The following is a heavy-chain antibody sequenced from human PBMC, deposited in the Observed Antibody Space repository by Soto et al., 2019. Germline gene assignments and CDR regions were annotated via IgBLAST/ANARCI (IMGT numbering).Heavy chain of an antibody. J-gene: IGHJ4*02. CDR3: ATSYGNAWYTY. CDR1: GGSFNSFY. V-gene: IGHV4-34*01. D-gene: IGHD6-13*01. CDR2: MNHSGRT. Sequence: PSETLSLTCAVHGGSFNSFYWSWIRQAPGKGLEWIGEMNHSGRTNYNPSLKSRLTILVDRSKNQFSLQLTSVTVADTAVYYCATSYGNAWYTYWGQGTQVTVSS.